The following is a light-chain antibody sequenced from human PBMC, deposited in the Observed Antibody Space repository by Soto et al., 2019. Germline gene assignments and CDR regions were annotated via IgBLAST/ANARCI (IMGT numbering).Light chain of an antibody. J-gene: IGKJ2*01. V-gene: IGKV3-15*01. CDR3: QKHNNWPQYT. Sequence: DIVVTQSAGPLSLPSGERATLSCRDSQSVSTNLSWYHQKPGQPPRLLIYGAYTRATDIPDRFSGSGSGTEFTLTIIGLQSEDFAVYYCQKHNNWPQYTCGKG. CDR1: QSVSTN. CDR2: GAY.